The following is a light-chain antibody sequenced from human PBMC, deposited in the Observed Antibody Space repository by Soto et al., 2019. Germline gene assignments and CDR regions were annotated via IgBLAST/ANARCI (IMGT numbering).Light chain of an antibody. CDR3: SSYRSGTTLDVV. CDR2: EVF. Sequence: QSALTQPPSASGSPGQSVTISCAGTSSDVGGYNYVSWYQQHPGKAPKLLIYEVFKRPSGVPNRFSGSKSGNRASLTVSGLQAEDEADYYCSSYRSGTTLDVVFGRGTKLTVL. J-gene: IGLJ2*01. CDR1: SSDVGGYNY. V-gene: IGLV2-8*01.